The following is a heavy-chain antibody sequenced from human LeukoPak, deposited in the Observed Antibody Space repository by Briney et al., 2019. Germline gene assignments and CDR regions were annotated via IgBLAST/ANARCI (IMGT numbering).Heavy chain of an antibody. D-gene: IGHD4-17*01. CDR1: GFTVSNNY. V-gene: IGHV3-53*01. CDR3: ARGPYGYGDSPPGFDY. Sequence: GVLRLSCAASGFTVSNNYMSWVRQAPGKGLEWVSVIYSGGTIYYADSVKGRFTISRDKSKNTLFLQMNSLRAEDTAVYYCARGPYGYGDSPPGFDYWGQGTLVTVSS. CDR2: IYSGGTI. J-gene: IGHJ4*02.